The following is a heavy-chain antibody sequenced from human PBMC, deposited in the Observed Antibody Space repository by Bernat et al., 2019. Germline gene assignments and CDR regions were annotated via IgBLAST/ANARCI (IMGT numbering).Heavy chain of an antibody. CDR3: ASPMGPDTGIVDY. D-gene: IGHD1-14*01. CDR1: GGSISSSSYY. V-gene: IGHV4-39*01. CDR2: IYYSGST. J-gene: IGHJ4*02. Sequence: QLQLQESGPGLVKPSETLSLTCTVSGGSISSSSYYWGWIRQPPGKGLEWIGSIYYSGSTYYNPSLKSRVTISVDTSKNQFSLKLSSVTAADTAVYYCASPMGPDTGIVDYWGQGTLVTVSS.